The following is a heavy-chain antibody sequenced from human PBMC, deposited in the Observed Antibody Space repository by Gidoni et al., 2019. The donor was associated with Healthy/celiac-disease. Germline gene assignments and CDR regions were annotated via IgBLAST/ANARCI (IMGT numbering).Heavy chain of an antibody. V-gene: IGHV1-8*01. CDR1: GYTFTSYD. CDR2: MNPNSGNT. CDR3: ARGGVSRKGIAAAGTGD. D-gene: IGHD6-13*01. J-gene: IGHJ4*02. Sequence: QVQLVQSGAEVKKPGASVKVSCKASGYTFTSYDINWVRQATGQGLEWMGWMNPNSGNTGYAQKFQGRVTMTRNTSISTAYMELSSLRSEDTAVYYCARGGVSRKGIAAAGTGDWGQGTLVTVSS.